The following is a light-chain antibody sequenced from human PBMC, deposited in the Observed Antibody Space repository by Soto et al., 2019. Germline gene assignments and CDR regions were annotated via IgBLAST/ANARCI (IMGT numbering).Light chain of an antibody. CDR2: EAS. CDR1: QSISGS. J-gene: IGKJ1*01. CDR3: QQYNGFCT. V-gene: IGKV1-5*03. Sequence: DIQMTQSPSTLSASVGDRVTITCRASQSISGSLAWYQQKPGKAPKLLIYEASNLKSGVPSRFSGSGSGTEYTLTISRLQPDDSASYYCQQYNGFCTFVQGTMVEIK.